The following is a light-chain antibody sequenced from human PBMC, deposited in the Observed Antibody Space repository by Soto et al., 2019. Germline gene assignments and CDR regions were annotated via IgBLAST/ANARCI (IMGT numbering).Light chain of an antibody. CDR3: LQDYNCPWT. V-gene: IGKV1-6*01. CDR1: QDIKNE. Sequence: AIQMTQSPSSLSAFVGDRVTITCRASQDIKNELGWYQQKPGKAPKLLIYAASSLQSGVPSRFSGSGSGTDFTLTISSLQTEDFASYYCLQDYNCPWTFGQGTKVEIK. CDR2: AAS. J-gene: IGKJ1*01.